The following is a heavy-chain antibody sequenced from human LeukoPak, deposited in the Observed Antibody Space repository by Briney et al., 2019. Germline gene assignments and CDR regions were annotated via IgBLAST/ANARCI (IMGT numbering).Heavy chain of an antibody. CDR2: ISGSGGST. J-gene: IGHJ4*02. D-gene: IGHD3-22*01. CDR3: ARELVSGHFDY. CDR1: GFTFSTYA. Sequence: GGSLRLSCAASGFTFSTYAMSWVRQAPGQGLEWVSAISGSGGSTYYADSVKGRFTISRDNSKNTLYLQMNSLRAEDTAVYYCARELVSGHFDYWGQGTLVTVSS. V-gene: IGHV3-23*01.